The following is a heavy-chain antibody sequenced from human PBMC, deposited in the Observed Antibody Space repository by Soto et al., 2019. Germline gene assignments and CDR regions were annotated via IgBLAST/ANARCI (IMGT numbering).Heavy chain of an antibody. D-gene: IGHD4-17*01. CDR3: ARYQHGDYTWYYYGMDV. V-gene: IGHV4-59*01. J-gene: IGHJ6*02. CDR1: GGSISSYY. CDR2: IYYSGST. Sequence: PSETLSLTCTVSGGSISSYYCTWIRQPPGKGLEWIGYIYYSGSTNYNPSLKSRVTISVDTSKNQFSLKLSSVTAADTAVYYCARYQHGDYTWYYYGMDVWGQGTTVTVSS.